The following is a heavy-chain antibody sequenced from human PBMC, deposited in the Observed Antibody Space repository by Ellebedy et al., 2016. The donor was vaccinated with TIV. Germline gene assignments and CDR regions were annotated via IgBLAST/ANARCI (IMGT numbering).Heavy chain of an antibody. CDR1: GFNFDDYG. CDR2: INWNGGRT. CDR3: AKGPSRGAAAVKY. Sequence: GESLKISXAASGFNFDDYGMTWVRQAPGKGLEWVSGINWNGGRTGYADSVKGRFTISRDNAKNSLYLQMNSLRDDDTAFYFCAKGPSRGAAAVKYWGQGTLVTVSS. V-gene: IGHV3-20*04. J-gene: IGHJ4*02. D-gene: IGHD6-13*01.